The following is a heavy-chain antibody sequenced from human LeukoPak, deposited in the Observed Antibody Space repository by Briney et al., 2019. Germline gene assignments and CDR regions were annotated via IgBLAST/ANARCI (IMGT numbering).Heavy chain of an antibody. CDR2: ISSSGRTI. J-gene: IGHJ6*03. D-gene: IGHD2-2*01. V-gene: IGHV3-48*03. CDR3: ARDRGYQRGYYYYYRDV. Sequence: PGRSRRLYGAGSGFPFTSYEMNWVRQSPGKGLEWVSYISSSGRTIYYADSVKGRFNISRHHAKNSLYLQMNRMRAQGTVVYYCARDRGYQRGYYYYYRDVGGKGTTVSVSS. CDR1: GFPFTSYE.